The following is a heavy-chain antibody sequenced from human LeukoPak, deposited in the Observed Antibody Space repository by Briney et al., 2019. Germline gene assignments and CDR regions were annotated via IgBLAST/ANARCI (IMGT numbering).Heavy chain of an antibody. CDR3: ARGAMVRGVIENAFDI. CDR2: INPNSGGT. J-gene: IGHJ3*02. CDR1: GYTFTGYY. D-gene: IGHD3-10*01. Sequence: GASVKVSCKASGYTFTGYYMHWVRQAPGQGLEWMGWINPNSGGTNYAQKFQGWVTMTRDTSISTAYMELSRLRSDDTAVYYCARGAMVRGVIENAFDIWGQGTMVTVSS. V-gene: IGHV1-2*04.